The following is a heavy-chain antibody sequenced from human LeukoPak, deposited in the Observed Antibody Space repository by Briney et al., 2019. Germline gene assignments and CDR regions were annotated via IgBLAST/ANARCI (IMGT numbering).Heavy chain of an antibody. Sequence: PGGTLRLSCAASGFTFSSYVMSWVRQAPGKGLEWVSAISNSGDNTYYADSVKGRFTISRDNSKNTLYLQMNSLRAEDTAVYYCAKDPSRVAGDYFDYWGQGTLVTVSS. J-gene: IGHJ4*02. CDR1: GFTFSSYV. V-gene: IGHV3-23*01. CDR3: AKDPSRVAGDYFDY. D-gene: IGHD6-19*01. CDR2: ISNSGDNT.